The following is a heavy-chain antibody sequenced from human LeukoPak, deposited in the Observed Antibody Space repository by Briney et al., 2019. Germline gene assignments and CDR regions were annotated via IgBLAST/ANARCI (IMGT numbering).Heavy chain of an antibody. Sequence: GGSLRLSCAASGFTFSSYNMNWVRQAPGKGLEWVSYICSRSSAVYYADSVKGRFTISRDNAKSSLYLQMNSLRDEDTAVYYCARGATGFDYWGQGTLVTVSS. CDR1: GFTFSSYN. V-gene: IGHV3-48*02. CDR3: ARGATGFDY. J-gene: IGHJ4*02. CDR2: ICSRSSAV. D-gene: IGHD3-16*01.